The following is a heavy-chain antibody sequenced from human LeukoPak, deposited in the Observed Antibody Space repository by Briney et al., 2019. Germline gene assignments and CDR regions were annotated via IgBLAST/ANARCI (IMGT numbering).Heavy chain of an antibody. CDR1: GGSISSSSYY. V-gene: IGHV4-39*07. Sequence: PSETLSLTCTVSGGSISSSSYYWGWIRQPPGKGLEWIGSIYYSGSTNYNPSLKSRVTISVDTSKNQFSLKLSSVTAADTAVYYCARGRVLLVVVAASIGRTSWFDPWGQGTLVTVSS. CDR3: ARGRVLLVVVAASIGRTSWFDP. CDR2: IYYSGST. D-gene: IGHD2-15*01. J-gene: IGHJ5*02.